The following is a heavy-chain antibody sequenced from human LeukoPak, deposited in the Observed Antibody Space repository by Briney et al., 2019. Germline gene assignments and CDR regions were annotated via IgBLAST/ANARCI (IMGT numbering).Heavy chain of an antibody. D-gene: IGHD3-10*01. CDR2: ISAYNGNT. CDR1: GYTFTSYG. Sequence: GASVKVSCKASGYTFTSYGISWVRQAPGQGLEWMGWISAYNGNTNYAQKLQGRVTITTDTSTSTAYMELRSLRSDDTAVYYCARDPRSGSYYSGAGNFDYWGQGTLVTVSS. CDR3: ARDPRSGSYYSGAGNFDY. V-gene: IGHV1-18*01. J-gene: IGHJ4*02.